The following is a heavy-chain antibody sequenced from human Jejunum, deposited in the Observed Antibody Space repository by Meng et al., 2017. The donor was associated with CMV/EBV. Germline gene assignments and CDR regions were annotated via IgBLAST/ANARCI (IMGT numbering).Heavy chain of an antibody. D-gene: IGHD3/OR15-3a*01. CDR3: VRGGGGSYYGFR. CDR2: IKSDGSGT. CDR1: GITFSNYW. Sequence: SGITFSNYWMHWVRQGPGKGLVWVSRIKSDGSGTTYADSVKGRFTVSRDNAKNTLYLQMDSLRAEDTAVYYCVRGGGGSYYGFRWGRGTRVTVSS. V-gene: IGHV3-74*01. J-gene: IGHJ4*02.